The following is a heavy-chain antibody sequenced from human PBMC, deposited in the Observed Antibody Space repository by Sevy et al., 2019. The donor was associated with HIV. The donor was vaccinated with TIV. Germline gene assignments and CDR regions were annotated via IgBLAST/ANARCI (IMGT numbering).Heavy chain of an antibody. CDR2: ISAYNGNT. V-gene: IGHV1-18*01. D-gene: IGHD3-10*01. CDR1: GYTFTSYG. J-gene: IGHJ4*02. Sequence: ASVKVSCKASGYTFTSYGISWVRQAPGQGLEWMGWISAYNGNTNYAQKLQGRVTMTTDTSTSTAYMEPRSLRSDDTAVYYCARNGMVRGVIILYYFDYWGQGTLVTVSS. CDR3: ARNGMVRGVIILYYFDY.